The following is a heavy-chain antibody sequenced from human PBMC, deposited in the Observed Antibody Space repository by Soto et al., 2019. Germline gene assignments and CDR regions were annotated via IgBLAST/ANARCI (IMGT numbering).Heavy chain of an antibody. D-gene: IGHD3-3*01. Sequence: GESLKISCQGSQDIFTSNWIGWLRQMPGKGLEWMGVIYPDDSDVKYNPSFQGQVTISVDKSISTAYLQWSRLRDSDTAMYFCARHGVSFGPFDYWRQGTPVTVSS. CDR1: QDIFTSNW. J-gene: IGHJ4*02. V-gene: IGHV5-51*01. CDR3: ARHGVSFGPFDY. CDR2: IYPDDSDV.